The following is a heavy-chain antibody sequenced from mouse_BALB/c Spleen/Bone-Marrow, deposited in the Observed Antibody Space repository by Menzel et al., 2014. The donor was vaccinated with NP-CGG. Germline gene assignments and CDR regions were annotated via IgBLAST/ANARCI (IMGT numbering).Heavy chain of an antibody. D-gene: IGHD2-14*01. CDR2: IDPAIFT. V-gene: IGHV14-3*02. CDR1: GFNIKDTY. CDR3: ASYRYGWYFDV. J-gene: IGHJ1*01. Sequence: EVQRVESGAELVKLGASVELSCTASGFNIKDTYLHWVKQRPEQGLDWIGRIDPAIFTKYDPKFQGKATITADTSSNTAYLHLSSLTSEDTAVCYCASYRYGWYFDVWGAGTTVTVSS.